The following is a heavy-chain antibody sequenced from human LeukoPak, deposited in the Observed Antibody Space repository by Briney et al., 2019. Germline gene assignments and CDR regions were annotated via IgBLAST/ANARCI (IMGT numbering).Heavy chain of an antibody. Sequence: GGSLRLSCAASGFTVSSNYMSWVRQAPGKGLEWVSVIYSGGSTYYADSVKGRFTISRDNSKNTLYLQMNSLRAEDTAVYYCASQRSCYYGMDVWGKGTTVTVSS. CDR2: IYSGGST. J-gene: IGHJ6*04. V-gene: IGHV3-53*01. D-gene: IGHD1-26*01. CDR1: GFTVSSNY. CDR3: ASQRSCYYGMDV.